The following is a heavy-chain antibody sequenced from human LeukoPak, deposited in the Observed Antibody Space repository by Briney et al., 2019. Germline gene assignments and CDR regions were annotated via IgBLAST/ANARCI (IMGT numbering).Heavy chain of an antibody. CDR3: AVPNYGDYVYFDY. J-gene: IGHJ4*02. D-gene: IGHD4-17*01. CDR2: IGRSSSPI. V-gene: IGHV3-48*04. Sequence: GGSLRLSCSASGFNFNTYTMNWVRQAPGRGLEWVSSIGRSSSPIFYADSVKGRFTISRDNAKKSLFLQMNSLRAEDTAVYYCAVPNYGDYVYFDYWGQGTLVTVSS. CDR1: GFNFNTYT.